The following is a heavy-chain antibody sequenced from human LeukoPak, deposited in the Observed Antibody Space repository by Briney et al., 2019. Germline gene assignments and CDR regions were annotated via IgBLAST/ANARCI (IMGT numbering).Heavy chain of an antibody. V-gene: IGHV3-21*01. CDR2: ISSSSSYI. Sequence: GGSLRLSCAASGFTFSSYSMNWFRQPPGKGLEWVSSISSSSSYIYYADSVKGLFTISRDNANNSLYLQMDRLRAEERAVYYCERDINYDTNIWGQGTPVTVSS. CDR1: GFTFSSYS. J-gene: IGHJ4*02. D-gene: IGHD3-22*01. CDR3: ERDINYDTNI.